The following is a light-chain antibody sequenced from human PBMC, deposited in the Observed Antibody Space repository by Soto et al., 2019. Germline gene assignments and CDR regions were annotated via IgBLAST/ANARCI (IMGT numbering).Light chain of an antibody. CDR3: QQYNNWPWT. CDR1: QSVSSN. J-gene: IGKJ1*01. V-gene: IGKV3-15*01. Sequence: EIVMTQSPATLSVSPGERATLSCRASQSVSSNLAWYQQKPGQAPRLLIYGASTRATGIPARFSGSWSGTEFTLTISSMQYEDFAVYYCQQYNNWPWTFGQGTKVEIK. CDR2: GAS.